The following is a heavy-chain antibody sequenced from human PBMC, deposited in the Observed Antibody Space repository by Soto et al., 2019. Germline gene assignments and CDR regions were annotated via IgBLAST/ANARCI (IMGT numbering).Heavy chain of an antibody. Sequence: GGSLRLSCAASGFSFTKYTMNWVRQAPGKGLEWVSYISSSSTTINYAESVKGRFTISRDDAKNSLYLQMSSLREEDTAVYYCVIWDFWKNYYNWGQGTLVTVSS. CDR2: ISSSSTTI. V-gene: IGHV3-48*02. CDR1: GFSFTKYT. CDR3: VIWDFWKNYYN. J-gene: IGHJ4*02. D-gene: IGHD3-22*01.